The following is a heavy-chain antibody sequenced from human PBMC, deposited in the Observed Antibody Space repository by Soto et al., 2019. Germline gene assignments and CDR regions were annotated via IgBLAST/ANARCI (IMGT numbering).Heavy chain of an antibody. Sequence: GXAQEPSSGASGVTIRRYWRPVVRQEQGKGREWVANITQDGSEKYYVDSVNGRFTISRDNAKNSLYLQMNSLRAEDTAVYYCSRDIVAVVPAAYAFDLWGQGTMVTVSS. V-gene: IGHV3-7*01. CDR2: ITQDGSEK. CDR1: GVTIRRYW. D-gene: IGHD2-2*01. CDR3: SRDIVAVVPAAYAFDL. J-gene: IGHJ3*01.